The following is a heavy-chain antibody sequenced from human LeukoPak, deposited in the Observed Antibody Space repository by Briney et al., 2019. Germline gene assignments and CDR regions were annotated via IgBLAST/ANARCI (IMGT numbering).Heavy chain of an antibody. Sequence: SVKVSCKASGGTFSSYAISWVRQAPGQGLEWMGGIIPIFGTANYARKFQGRVTITADESTSTAYMELSSLRSEDTAVYYCARGPRYCSGGSCYSLSDYWGQGTLVTVSS. CDR1: GGTFSSYA. CDR2: IIPIFGTA. CDR3: ARGPRYCSGGSCYSLSDY. V-gene: IGHV1-69*13. J-gene: IGHJ4*02. D-gene: IGHD2-15*01.